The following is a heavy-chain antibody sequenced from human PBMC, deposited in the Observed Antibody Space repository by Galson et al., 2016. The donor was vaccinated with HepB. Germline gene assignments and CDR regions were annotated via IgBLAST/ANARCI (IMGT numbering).Heavy chain of an antibody. Sequence: SLRLSCAVSGFSFSNYAMSWVRQAPGKGLEWVSTIRDYGAGTYYAESVKGRFTVSRDNSKNTVHLQMSSLRDDDSAIYYCAKGTGNYYTDYFDYWGQGTLVTVSS. V-gene: IGHV3-23*01. CDR3: AKGTGNYYTDYFDY. CDR2: IRDYGAGT. D-gene: IGHD1-14*01. CDR1: GFSFSNYA. J-gene: IGHJ4*02.